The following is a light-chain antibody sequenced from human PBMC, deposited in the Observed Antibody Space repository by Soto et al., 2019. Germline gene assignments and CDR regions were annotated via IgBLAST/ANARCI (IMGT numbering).Light chain of an antibody. V-gene: IGLV2-14*01. Sequence: QSARTQPASVSGSPGQSITISCTGTTSDVGGYNYVSWYQHHPDKAPKLMIYEVSNRPSGVSNRFSGSKSGNTASLTISGLQTADEADYYCSSYTSGSTLVFGTGTKVTVL. CDR2: EVS. J-gene: IGLJ1*01. CDR1: TSDVGGYNY. CDR3: SSYTSGSTLV.